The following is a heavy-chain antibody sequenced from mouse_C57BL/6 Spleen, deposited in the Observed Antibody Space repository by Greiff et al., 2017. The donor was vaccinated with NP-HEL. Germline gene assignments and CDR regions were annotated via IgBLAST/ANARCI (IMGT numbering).Heavy chain of an antibody. CDR1: GFSLTSYG. V-gene: IGHV2-2*01. D-gene: IGHD2-4*01. CDR2: IWSGGST. Sequence: VQLVESGPGLVQPSQSLSITCTVSGFSLTSYGVHWVRQSPGKGLEWLGVIWSGGSTDYNAAFISRLSISKDNSKSQVFFQMNSLQADDTAIYYGARSSVDYDGWFAYLGQGTLVTVSA. J-gene: IGHJ3*01. CDR3: ARSSVDYDGWFAY.